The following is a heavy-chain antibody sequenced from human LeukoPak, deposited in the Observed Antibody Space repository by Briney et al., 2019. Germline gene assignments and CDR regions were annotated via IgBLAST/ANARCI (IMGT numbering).Heavy chain of an antibody. V-gene: IGHV4-31*03. CDR1: GGSISSGGYY. Sequence: SETLSITCTVSGGSISSGGYYWSWIRQHPGKGLEWIGYIYYSGSTYYNPSLKSRVTISVDTSKNQFSLKLSSVTAADTAVYYCARATIFTLYYWGQGTLVTVSS. J-gene: IGHJ4*02. D-gene: IGHD3-9*01. CDR2: IYYSGST. CDR3: ARATIFTLYY.